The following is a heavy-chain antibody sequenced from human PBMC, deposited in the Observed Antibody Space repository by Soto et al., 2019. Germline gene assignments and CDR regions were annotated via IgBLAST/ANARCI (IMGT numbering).Heavy chain of an antibody. CDR1: GYTFTSYA. D-gene: IGHD4-17*01. Sequence: QVQLVQSGAEVKKPGASVKVSCKASGYTFTSYAMHWMRQAPGQRLEWMGWINADNGNTKYSQKFQGRVTITRDTAASKAYMELSSVRSEDTGVYYCARDTAPSDLWGQGTTVTVSS. CDR3: ARDTAPSDL. V-gene: IGHV1-3*01. CDR2: INADNGNT. J-gene: IGHJ6*02.